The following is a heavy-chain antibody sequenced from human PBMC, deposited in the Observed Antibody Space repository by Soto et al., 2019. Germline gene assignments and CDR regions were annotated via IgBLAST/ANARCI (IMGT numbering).Heavy chain of an antibody. J-gene: IGHJ1*01. CDR3: ARAYCGGDCYPEYFQH. D-gene: IGHD2-21*02. Sequence: QVQLVQSGAEVKKPGSSVKVSCKASGGTFSSYAISWVRQAPGQGLEWMGGIIPIFGTANYAQKFQGRVTITADESTSTAYMELSSRRSEDTAVYYCARAYCGGDCYPEYFQHWARAPWSPSPQ. CDR2: IIPIFGTA. CDR1: GGTFSSYA. V-gene: IGHV1-69*01.